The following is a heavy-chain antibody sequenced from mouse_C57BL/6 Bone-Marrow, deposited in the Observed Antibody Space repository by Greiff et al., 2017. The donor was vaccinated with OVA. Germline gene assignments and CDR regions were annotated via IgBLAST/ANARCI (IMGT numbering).Heavy chain of an antibody. CDR3: ARSLLLGFAY. J-gene: IGHJ3*01. CDR1: GYTFTSYG. CDR2: IYPRSGNT. D-gene: IGHD1-1*01. V-gene: IGHV1-81*01. Sequence: VKLMESGAELARPGASVKLSCKASGYTFTSYGISWVKQRTGQGLEWIGEIYPRSGNTYYNEKFKGKATLTADKSSSTAYMELRSLTSEDSAVYFCARSLLLGFAYWGQGTLVTVSA.